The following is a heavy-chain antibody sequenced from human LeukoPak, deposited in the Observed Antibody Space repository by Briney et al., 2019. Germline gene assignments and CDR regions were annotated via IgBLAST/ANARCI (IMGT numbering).Heavy chain of an antibody. CDR3: ARAKEAKLDY. D-gene: IGHD1-26*01. Sequence: SETLSLTCTVSGGPISSYYWSWLRQPPGKGLEWIGFIYYIENTNYNPSLRSRVTMSLDTSKNQFSLKLRSVTAADTAVYYCARAKEAKLDYWGQGTLVTVSS. CDR1: GGPISSYY. V-gene: IGHV4-59*08. CDR2: IYYIENT. J-gene: IGHJ4*02.